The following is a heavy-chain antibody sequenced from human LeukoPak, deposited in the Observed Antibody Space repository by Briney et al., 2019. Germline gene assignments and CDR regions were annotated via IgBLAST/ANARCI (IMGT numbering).Heavy chain of an antibody. D-gene: IGHD2-15*01. CDR3: AREVVVAARGDYFDY. CDR1: GGSISSYY. Sequence: SETLPLTCTVSGGSISSYYWSWIRQPPGKGLEWIGYIYYSGSTNYNPSLKSRVTISVDTSKNQFSLKLSSVTAADTAVYYCAREVVVAARGDYFDYWGQGTLVTVSS. V-gene: IGHV4-59*01. J-gene: IGHJ4*02. CDR2: IYYSGST.